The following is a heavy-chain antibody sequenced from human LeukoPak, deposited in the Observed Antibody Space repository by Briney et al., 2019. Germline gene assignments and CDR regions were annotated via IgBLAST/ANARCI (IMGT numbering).Heavy chain of an antibody. Sequence: GGSLRLSCVASGFPFSSYWMTWVRQAPGKGLEWVANIKQDGSKKSYVDSVKGRFTISRDNAKNSLYLQMNSLRAEDTAICYCTRVGYIDEGIDYWGQGTLVTVSS. CDR2: IKQDGSKK. D-gene: IGHD5-24*01. CDR1: GFPFSSYW. J-gene: IGHJ4*02. CDR3: TRVGYIDEGIDY. V-gene: IGHV3-7*04.